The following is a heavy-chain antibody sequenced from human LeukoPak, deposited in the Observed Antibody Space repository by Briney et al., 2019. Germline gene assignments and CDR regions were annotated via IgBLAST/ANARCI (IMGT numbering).Heavy chain of an antibody. CDR1: GGSISSYY. CDR2: IYTSGST. D-gene: IGHD2-2*01. CDR3: ARVGGYCSSTSCQGGWFDP. Sequence: SETLSLTCTVSGGSISSYYWSWIRQPAGKGLAWIGRIYTSGSTNYNPSLKSRVTMSVDTSKNQFSLKLSSVTAADTAVYYCARVGGYCSSTSCQGGWFDPWGQGTLVTVSS. V-gene: IGHV4-4*07. J-gene: IGHJ5*02.